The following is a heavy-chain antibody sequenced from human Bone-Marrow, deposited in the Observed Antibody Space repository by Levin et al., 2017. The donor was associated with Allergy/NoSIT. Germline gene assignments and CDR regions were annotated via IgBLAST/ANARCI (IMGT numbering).Heavy chain of an antibody. J-gene: IGHJ4*02. D-gene: IGHD2-8*01. CDR1: GYTFTGYY. Sequence: GESLKISCKASGYTFTGYYMHWVRQAPGQGLEWMGRIKPNSGATNYAQHFQGRVTMTRDTSINTAYMELSRLTYDDTAVYYCARNRYCTSSDCYSPTFDYWGQGTLVTVSS. CDR3: ARNRYCTSSDCYSPTFDY. CDR2: IKPNSGAT. V-gene: IGHV1-2*06.